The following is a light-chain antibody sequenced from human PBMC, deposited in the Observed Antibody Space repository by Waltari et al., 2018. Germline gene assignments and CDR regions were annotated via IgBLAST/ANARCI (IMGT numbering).Light chain of an antibody. CDR1: QSVGTY. V-gene: IGKV3-11*01. Sequence: EIVLTQSPATLSLSPGETATLSCRASQSVGTYLAWYQQKPGQAPRLLIYDASNRATGIPARFRGSGSGTDFTLTISSPEAEDFAVYYCQQRSNWTPHTFGQGARLEIK. CDR3: QQRSNWTPHT. CDR2: DAS. J-gene: IGKJ2*01.